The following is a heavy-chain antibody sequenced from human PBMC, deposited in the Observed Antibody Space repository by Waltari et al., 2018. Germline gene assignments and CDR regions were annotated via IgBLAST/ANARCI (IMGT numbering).Heavy chain of an antibody. Sequence: QVQLQQWGAGLLKPSETLSLTCAVYSGSFSGYYWSWLRQPPGKGMEWIGEINNSGSTNYNPPFKSRVTISVDTSKNQCSLKLSSVTAADTAVYYCARGLKLRPFDYWGQGTLVTVSS. D-gene: IGHD1-26*01. V-gene: IGHV4-34*01. J-gene: IGHJ4*02. CDR2: INNSGST. CDR1: SGSFSGYY. CDR3: ARGLKLRPFDY.